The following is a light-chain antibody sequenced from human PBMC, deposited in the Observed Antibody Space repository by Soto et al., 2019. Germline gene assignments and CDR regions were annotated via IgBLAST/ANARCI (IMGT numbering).Light chain of an antibody. J-gene: IGLJ3*02. V-gene: IGLV2-14*01. Sequence: QSALTQPASVSGSPGQSITISCTGTSSDVGGYNYVTWYQQRPGKAPKLMIFEVSYRPSGVSNRFSGSKSGNTASLTISGLQTEDEADYYCQSYDSGHWVFGGGTKLTVL. CDR3: QSYDSGHWV. CDR2: EVS. CDR1: SSDVGGYNY.